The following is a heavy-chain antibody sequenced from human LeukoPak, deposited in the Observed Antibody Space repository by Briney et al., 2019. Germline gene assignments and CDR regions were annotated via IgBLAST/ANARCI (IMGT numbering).Heavy chain of an antibody. CDR1: GYTFTTYG. CDR2: ISAYNDNT. V-gene: IGHV1-18*01. CDR3: ATKGGGYCSSSSCYIYDY. J-gene: IGHJ4*02. Sequence: EASVKVSCKASGYTFTTYGVTWVRQAPGQGLEWMGWISAYNDNTNYAQKLQGRVTMTADTSTSTAYMELRSLRYDDTAVYYCATKGGGYCSSSSCYIYDYWGQGTLVTVSS. D-gene: IGHD2-2*02.